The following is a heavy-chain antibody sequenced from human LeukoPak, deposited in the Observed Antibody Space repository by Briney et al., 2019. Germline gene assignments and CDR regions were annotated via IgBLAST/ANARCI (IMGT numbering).Heavy chain of an antibody. CDR3: ARGRTDWRRRTATSRNFDY. Sequence: SETLSLTCTVSGGSINSYYWSWIRQPPGEGLEWIGYIYYSGSTNYNPSLKSRVTISVDTSKNQFSLKLSSVTAADTAVYYCARGRTDWRRRTATSRNFDYWGQGTLVTVSS. CDR2: IYYSGST. CDR1: GGSINSYY. V-gene: IGHV4-59*12. D-gene: IGHD3-9*01. J-gene: IGHJ4*02.